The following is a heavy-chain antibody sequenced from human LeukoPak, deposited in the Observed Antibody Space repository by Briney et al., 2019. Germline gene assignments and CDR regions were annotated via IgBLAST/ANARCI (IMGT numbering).Heavy chain of an antibody. J-gene: IGHJ4*02. CDR3: ATDGGTYSGSYHFDY. Sequence: ASVKVSCKVSGYTLTELSMHWVRQAPGKGLEWMGGFDPEDGETIYAQKFQGRVTMTEDTSTDTAYMELSSLRSEDTAVHYCATDGGTYSGSYHFDYWGQGTLVTVSS. V-gene: IGHV1-24*01. CDR1: GYTLTELS. CDR2: FDPEDGET. D-gene: IGHD1-26*01.